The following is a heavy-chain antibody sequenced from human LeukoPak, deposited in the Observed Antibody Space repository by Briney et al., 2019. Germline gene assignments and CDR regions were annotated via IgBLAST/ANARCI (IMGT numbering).Heavy chain of an antibody. D-gene: IGHD2-2*02. CDR3: ARLRCSSTSCYTGVSPNDAFDI. CDR1: GGSFSGYY. Sequence: SETLSLTCAVYGGSFSGYYWSWIRQPPGKGLEWIGEINHNGGTNYNPSLKSRVTISIDTSKNQFSLKLSSVTAADTAVYYCARLRCSSTSCYTGVSPNDAFDIWGQGTMVTVSS. V-gene: IGHV4-34*01. J-gene: IGHJ3*02. CDR2: INHNGGT.